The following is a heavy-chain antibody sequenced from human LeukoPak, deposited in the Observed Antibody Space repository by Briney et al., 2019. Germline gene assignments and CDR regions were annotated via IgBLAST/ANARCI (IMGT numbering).Heavy chain of an antibody. J-gene: IGHJ6*02. V-gene: IGHV3-74*01. CDR3: VRDGGLYKHESSGSNYTYYGMDV. CDR1: GFTFGSHW. CDR2: IKGDGSRT. D-gene: IGHD3-22*01. Sequence: GGSLRLSCAASGFTFGSHWMHWVRQGPGKGLVWISRIKGDGSRTSYADSVKGRFTISRDNAKNTPYLTLNSLQAGDTAVYYCVRDGGLYKHESSGSNYTYYGMDVWGQGTTVAVSS.